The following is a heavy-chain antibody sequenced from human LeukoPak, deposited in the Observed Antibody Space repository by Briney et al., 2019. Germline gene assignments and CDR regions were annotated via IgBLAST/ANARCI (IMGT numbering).Heavy chain of an antibody. CDR1: GYRFTGHY. CDR2: INPNSGGT. V-gene: IGHV1-2*02. J-gene: IGHJ4*02. CDR3: ARDQGSGSYSSRLLDY. D-gene: IGHD1-26*01. Sequence: ASVKVSCKASGYRFTGHYMHWVRPAPGQGLEWMGRINPNSGGTYYAQKFQGRVTMTRDTSISTAYLEVSGLRSDDTAVSYCARDQGSGSYSSRLLDYWGQGTLLTVSS.